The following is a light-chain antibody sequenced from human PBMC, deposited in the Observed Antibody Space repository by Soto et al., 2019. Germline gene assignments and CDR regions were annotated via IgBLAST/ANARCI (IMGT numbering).Light chain of an antibody. CDR2: GAS. V-gene: IGKV3-20*01. J-gene: IGKJ4*01. CDR3: QQYGSSPT. Sequence: EIVLTQSPDTLSLSPGERATLSCRASQSITNNYLAWYQQKPGQAPRLLIYGASSRATGIPDRFSGSGSGTDFTLTISRLEPEDFAVYYCQQYGSSPTFGGGTKVDNK. CDR1: QSITNNY.